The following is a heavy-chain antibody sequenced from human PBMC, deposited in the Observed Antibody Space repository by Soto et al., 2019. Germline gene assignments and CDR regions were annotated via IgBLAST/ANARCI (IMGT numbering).Heavy chain of an antibody. D-gene: IGHD6-13*01. J-gene: IGHJ1*01. V-gene: IGHV2-5*02. CDR2: IYWDDDK. CDR3: AHSRRAAAGIRSEYFQH. Sequence: QITLKESGPTLVKPTQTLTLTCTFSGFSLSTSGVGVGWIRQSPGKALEWLALIYWDDDKRYSPSLKSRLTITKDTSKNQVVLTMTNMVPVDTATYYCAHSRRAAAGIRSEYFQHWGQGTLVTVSS. CDR1: GFSLSTSGVG.